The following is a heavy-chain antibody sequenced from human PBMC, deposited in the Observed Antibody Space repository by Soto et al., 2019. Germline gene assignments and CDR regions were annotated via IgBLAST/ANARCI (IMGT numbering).Heavy chain of an antibody. Sequence: ASVKVSCKASGDTFTNSAFIWVRQAPGQGLEWMGWISAYNGNTDYEQKFQGRVTMTTDTSTSAAHMELRSLRSDDTAVYYCAREGSRSGRPRPHTYIDYWGQGTLVTVSS. D-gene: IGHD6-13*01. V-gene: IGHV1-18*01. CDR3: AREGSRSGRPRPHTYIDY. CDR1: GDTFTNSA. J-gene: IGHJ4*02. CDR2: ISAYNGNT.